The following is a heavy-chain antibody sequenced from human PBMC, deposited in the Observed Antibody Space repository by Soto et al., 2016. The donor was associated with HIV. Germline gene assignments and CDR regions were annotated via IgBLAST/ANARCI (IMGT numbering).Heavy chain of an antibody. J-gene: IGHJ4*02. Sequence: QVQLVQSGAEVKKPGASVKVSCKASGYIFTSYGINWVRQATGQGLEWVGSMNPQSGNTDYAQNVQGRVTITRDTSISTAYMELSSLRSEDTAVYYCARGDYWGQGTLVTVSS. CDR1: GYIFTSYG. V-gene: IGHV1-8*03. CDR2: MNPQSGNT. CDR3: ARGDY.